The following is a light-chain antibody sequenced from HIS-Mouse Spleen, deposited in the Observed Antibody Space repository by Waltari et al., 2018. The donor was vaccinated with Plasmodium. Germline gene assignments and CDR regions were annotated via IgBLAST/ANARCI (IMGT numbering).Light chain of an antibody. V-gene: IGKV3-20*01. Sequence: EIVLTKSPGTLSLSPGGRATRSCRASQSVSSSYLAWYQQKPCQAPRLLIYGASSRATGIPDRFSGSGSGTDFTLTISRLEPEDFAVYYCQQYGSSPTFGQGTKLEIK. J-gene: IGKJ2*01. CDR2: GAS. CDR3: QQYGSSPT. CDR1: QSVSSSY.